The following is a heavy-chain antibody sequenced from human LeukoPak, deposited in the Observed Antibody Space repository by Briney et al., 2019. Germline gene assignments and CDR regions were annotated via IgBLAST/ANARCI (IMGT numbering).Heavy chain of an antibody. J-gene: IGHJ4*02. CDR2: INWNGGST. CDR1: GFTFDDYG. CDR3: ARPKVGSSWSDPYDY. Sequence: GGSLRLSCAASGFTFDDYGMSWVRQAPGKGLEWVSGINWNGGSTGYADSVKGRFTISRDNAKNSLYLQMNSLRAEDTALYYCARPKVGSSWSDPYDYWGQGTLVTVSS. D-gene: IGHD6-13*01. V-gene: IGHV3-20*04.